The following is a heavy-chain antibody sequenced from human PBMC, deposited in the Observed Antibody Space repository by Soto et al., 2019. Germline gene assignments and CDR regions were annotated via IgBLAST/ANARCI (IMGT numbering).Heavy chain of an antibody. CDR2: ISGSGGST. CDR3: AKYMVRAVPDGMSPFDI. CDR1: GFTFSSYA. Sequence: GGSLRLSCAASGFTFSSYAMSWVRQAPGKGLEWVSAISGSGGSTYYADSVKGRFTISRDNSKNTLYLQMNSLRAEDTAVYYCAKYMVRAVPDGMSPFDIWGQGTMVTVSS. J-gene: IGHJ3*02. D-gene: IGHD3-10*01. V-gene: IGHV3-23*01.